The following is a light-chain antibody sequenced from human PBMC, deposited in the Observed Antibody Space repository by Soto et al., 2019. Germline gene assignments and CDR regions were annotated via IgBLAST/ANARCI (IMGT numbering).Light chain of an antibody. Sequence: QSALTQPASVSGSPGQSITISCTGTSSDVGGYKYVSWYQQHPGKAPKLIIYDVSNRPSGVSNRFSGSKSGNTASLTISRLQAEDEADYYCSSYTSSVIFAVVFGGGTKLTVL. CDR3: SSYTSSVIFAVV. CDR1: SSDVGGYKY. J-gene: IGLJ2*01. CDR2: DVS. V-gene: IGLV2-14*03.